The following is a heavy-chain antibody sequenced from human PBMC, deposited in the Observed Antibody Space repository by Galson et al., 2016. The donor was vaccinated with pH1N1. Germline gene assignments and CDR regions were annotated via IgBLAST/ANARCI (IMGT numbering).Heavy chain of an antibody. J-gene: IGHJ4*02. Sequence: ETLSLTCTVSAYFVSASYAWGWIRQPPGKGLEWIGNIIDTGTTFYNPSLKSRVTISLDTSKSQFSLRLKSVTAADTAVYYCARLSIRHTPRDYWGQGILVTVSS. CDR3: ARLSIRHTPRDY. CDR2: IIDTGTT. V-gene: IGHV4-38-2*02. CDR1: AYFVSASYA. D-gene: IGHD5-12*01.